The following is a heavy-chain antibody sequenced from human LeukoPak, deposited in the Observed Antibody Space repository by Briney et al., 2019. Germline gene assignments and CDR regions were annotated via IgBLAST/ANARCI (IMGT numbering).Heavy chain of an antibody. D-gene: IGHD3-22*01. CDR1: GVTVSNNY. CDR3: ATHYYDSSGYYYDHALDI. CDR2: IYSGGIT. Sequence: PGGSLRLSCAASGVTVSNNYMNWVRQAPGKGLEWVSVIYSGGITYYADSLTGRFTISRDNSKNTLYLQMNNLRAEDTAVYYCATHYYDSSGYYYDHALDIWGQGTMVTVSS. V-gene: IGHV3-53*01. J-gene: IGHJ3*02.